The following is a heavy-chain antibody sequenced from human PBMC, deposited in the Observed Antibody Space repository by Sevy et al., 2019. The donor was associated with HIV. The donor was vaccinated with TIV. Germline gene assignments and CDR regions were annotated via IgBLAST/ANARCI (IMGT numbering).Heavy chain of an antibody. Sequence: ASVKVSCKASGGTLSSYAISWVRQAPGQGLEWMGGIIPIFGTANYAQKFQGRVTITADESTSTAYMELSSLRSEDTAVYYCAIDIVVVPAAMRYYYGMDVWGQGTTVTVSS. V-gene: IGHV1-69*13. J-gene: IGHJ6*02. CDR2: IIPIFGTA. CDR3: AIDIVVVPAAMRYYYGMDV. CDR1: GGTLSSYA. D-gene: IGHD2-2*01.